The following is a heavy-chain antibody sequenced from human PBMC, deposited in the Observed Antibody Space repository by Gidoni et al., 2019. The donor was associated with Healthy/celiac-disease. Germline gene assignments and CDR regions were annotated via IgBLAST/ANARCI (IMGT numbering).Heavy chain of an antibody. D-gene: IGHD4-17*01. Sequence: QVTLKESGPVLVKHTETLTLTCTVPAFSLSNARMGVSWIRQPPGKALEWLAHIFSNDEKSYSTPLKSRLTISKDTTKSQVVLTMTNMDPVDTATYYCARSHYGDYRNGMDVWGQGTTVTVSS. CDR2: IFSNDEK. J-gene: IGHJ6*02. CDR3: ARSHYGDYRNGMDV. V-gene: IGHV2-26*01. CDR1: AFSLSNARMG.